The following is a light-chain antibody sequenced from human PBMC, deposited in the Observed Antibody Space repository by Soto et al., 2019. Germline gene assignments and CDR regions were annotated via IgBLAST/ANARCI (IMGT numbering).Light chain of an antibody. Sequence: IVLTQSPATLSLSPGERATLSCRASQSIHRYLAWYQQKPGQAPRLLIYDASNRATGIPATFSASGSGTDFTLTINNLEPEDSAVYYCQQHGSSPPVTFGPGTKVDV. CDR2: DAS. CDR1: QSIHRY. V-gene: IGKV3-11*01. J-gene: IGKJ3*01. CDR3: QQHGSSPPVT.